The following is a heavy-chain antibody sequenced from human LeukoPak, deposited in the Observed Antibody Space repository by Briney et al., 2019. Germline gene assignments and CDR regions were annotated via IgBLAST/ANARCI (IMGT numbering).Heavy chain of an antibody. D-gene: IGHD3-22*01. CDR2: ISYDGNNR. CDR1: GFTFNTYP. J-gene: IGHJ4*02. V-gene: IGHV3-30-3*01. Sequence: PGGSLRLSCAASGFTFNTYPMHWVRQAPGKGLEWVTGISYDGNNRNDADSVKGRFTISRDNSKNTLYLQMNSLRAEDTAVYYCAKDWHYYDSGYFDYWGQGTLVTVSS. CDR3: AKDWHYYDSGYFDY.